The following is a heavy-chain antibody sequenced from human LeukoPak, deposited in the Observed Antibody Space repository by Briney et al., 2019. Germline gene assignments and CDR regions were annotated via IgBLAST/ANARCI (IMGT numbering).Heavy chain of an antibody. CDR2: ISSSSYI. V-gene: IGHV3-21*01. J-gene: IGHJ4*02. Sequence: GGSLRLSCAASRFTFSSYSMNWVRQAPGKGLEWVSSISSSSYIYYADSVKGRFTISRDNAKNSLYLQMNSLRAEDTAVYYCARVLGQLVDYWGQGTLVTVSS. CDR3: ARVLGQLVDY. D-gene: IGHD6-6*01. CDR1: RFTFSSYS.